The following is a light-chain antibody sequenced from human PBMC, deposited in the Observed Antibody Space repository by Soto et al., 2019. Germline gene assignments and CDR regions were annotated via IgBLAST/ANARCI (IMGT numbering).Light chain of an antibody. CDR3: QQYDSSLYT. CDR1: QSVSSDY. V-gene: IGKV3-20*01. Sequence: EIVLTQSPGTLSLTPGERATLSCRASQSVSSDYLAWYQQKPGQAPRLLIYAASRRATGIPDRFSGSGSGTDCTLMISRLEPEDLAVYYCQQYDSSLYTFGQGTKVEIK. CDR2: AAS. J-gene: IGKJ2*01.